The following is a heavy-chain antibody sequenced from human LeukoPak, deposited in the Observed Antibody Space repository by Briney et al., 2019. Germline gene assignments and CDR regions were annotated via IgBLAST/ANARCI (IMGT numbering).Heavy chain of an antibody. CDR3: ARGLLWFGEYMRFDP. Sequence: GGSLRLSCAASGFTFSSHGMHWVRQAPGKGLEWVAVIWYDGSSKLYADSVKGRFTISRDNSKSTLYLQMNSLRAEDTAVYYCARGLLWFGEYMRFDPWGQGTLVTVSS. CDR1: GFTFSSHG. D-gene: IGHD3-10*01. CDR2: IWYDGSSK. V-gene: IGHV3-33*01. J-gene: IGHJ5*02.